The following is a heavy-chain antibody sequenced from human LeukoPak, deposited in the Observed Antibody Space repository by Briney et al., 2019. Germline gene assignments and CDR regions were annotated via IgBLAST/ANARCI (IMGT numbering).Heavy chain of an antibody. Sequence: NTSETLSLTCTVSGDSINSSSYYWGWIRQPPGKGLEWIGEINHSGSTNYNPSLKSRVTISVDTSKNQFSLKLSSVTAADTAVYYCARRPQPYYYDSSGYHYFDYWGQGTLVTVSS. CDR3: ARRPQPYYYDSSGYHYFDY. J-gene: IGHJ4*02. CDR1: GDSINSSSYY. CDR2: INHSGST. D-gene: IGHD3-22*01. V-gene: IGHV4-39*07.